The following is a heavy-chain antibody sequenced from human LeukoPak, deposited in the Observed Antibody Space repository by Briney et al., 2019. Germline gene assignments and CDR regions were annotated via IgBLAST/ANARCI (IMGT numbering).Heavy chain of an antibody. CDR3: TRGPFDFWSGSLYGMDV. CDR2: IRSKAYGGTT. CDR1: GFTFSSYA. J-gene: IGHJ6*02. Sequence: GGSLRLSCAASGFTFSSYAMSWVRQAPGKGLEWVGFIRSKAYGGTTEYAASVKGRFTISRDDSKSIAYLQMNSLKTEDTAVYYCTRGPFDFWSGSLYGMDVWGQGTTVTVSS. D-gene: IGHD3-3*01. V-gene: IGHV3-49*04.